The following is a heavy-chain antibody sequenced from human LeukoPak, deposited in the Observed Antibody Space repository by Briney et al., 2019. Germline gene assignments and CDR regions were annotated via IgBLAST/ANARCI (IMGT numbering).Heavy chain of an antibody. Sequence: PSETLSLTCTVSGGSISSYYWSWIRQPPGKGLEWIGYIYYSGSTNYNPSLKSRVTISVDTSKNQFSLKLSSVTAADTAVYYCARSWDYDSKFDLWGRGTLVTVSS. CDR3: ARSWDYDSKFDL. D-gene: IGHD3-22*01. J-gene: IGHJ2*01. V-gene: IGHV4-59*01. CDR2: IYYSGST. CDR1: GGSISSYY.